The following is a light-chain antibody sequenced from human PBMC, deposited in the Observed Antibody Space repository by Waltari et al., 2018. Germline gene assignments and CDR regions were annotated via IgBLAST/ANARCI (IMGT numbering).Light chain of an antibody. CDR1: SSTVWGYTL. CDR2: DVN. Sequence: QSALTQPASVSGSPGQSITISCTGTSSTVWGYTLVSWHQQHPGKAPQLIIYDVNKRPSGISHRFSGSKSGNTASLTISGLQADDESDYYCCSYAGDSTLIFGGGTKLTVL. V-gene: IGLV2-23*02. J-gene: IGLJ2*01. CDR3: CSYAGDSTLI.